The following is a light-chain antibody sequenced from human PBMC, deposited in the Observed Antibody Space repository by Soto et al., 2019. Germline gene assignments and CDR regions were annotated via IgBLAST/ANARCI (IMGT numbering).Light chain of an antibody. J-gene: IGKJ5*01. Sequence: EIVLTQSPGTLSLSPGERATLSCRASQSVSSTYLAWYQQKPGQPPRLLIYGASSRPTGIPDRFSGSGSGTDFTITITRLESEDFAVYYCQQYGSSPVTFGQGTRLDIK. CDR2: GAS. CDR1: QSVSSTY. V-gene: IGKV3-20*01. CDR3: QQYGSSPVT.